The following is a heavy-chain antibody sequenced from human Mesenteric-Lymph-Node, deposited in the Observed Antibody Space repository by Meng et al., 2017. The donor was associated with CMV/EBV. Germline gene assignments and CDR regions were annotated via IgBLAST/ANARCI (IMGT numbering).Heavy chain of an antibody. CDR3: AREGVPAAGMDV. V-gene: IGHV3-21*01. CDR2: ISSSSYI. CDR1: GFTFSSYS. Sequence: GGSLRLSCAASGFTFSSYSMNWVRQAPGKGLEWVSSISSSSYIYYADSVKGRFTISRDNSKNTLYLQMNSLRAEDTAVYYCAREGVPAAGMDVWGQGTTVTVSS. J-gene: IGHJ6*02. D-gene: IGHD2-2*01.